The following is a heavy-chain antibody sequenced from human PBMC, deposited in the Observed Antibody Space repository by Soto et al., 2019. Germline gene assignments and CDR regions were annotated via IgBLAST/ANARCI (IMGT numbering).Heavy chain of an antibody. V-gene: IGHV3-23*01. J-gene: IGHJ4*02. D-gene: IGHD3-3*01. CDR2: ISGSGGST. CDR3: AKDIRDYYFWSGYSSDY. CDR1: GFTFSSYA. Sequence: EVQLLESGGGLVQPGGSLRLSCAASGFTFSSYAMSWVRQAPGKGLEWVSAISGSGGSTYYADSVKGRFTISRDNSKNTLYLQMNSLRAEDTAVYYCAKDIRDYYFWSGYSSDYWGQGTLVTVSS.